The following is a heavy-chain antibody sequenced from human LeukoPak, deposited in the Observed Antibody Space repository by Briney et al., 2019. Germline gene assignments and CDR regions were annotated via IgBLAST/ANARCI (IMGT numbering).Heavy chain of an antibody. CDR3: ARGGELLRPADY. D-gene: IGHD1-26*01. CDR1: GFTFSSHW. CDR2: IKQDGSDI. Sequence: GGSLRLFCAASGFTFSSHWMSWVRQIPGKGLEWVAKIKQDGSDIYYGDSVKGRFTISRDNAKNSLYLQMNSLRADDTAVYYCARGGELLRPADYWGQGTLVTVSS. V-gene: IGHV3-7*01. J-gene: IGHJ4*02.